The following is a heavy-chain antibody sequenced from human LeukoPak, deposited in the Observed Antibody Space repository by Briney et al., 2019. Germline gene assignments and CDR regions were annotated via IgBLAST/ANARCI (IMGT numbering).Heavy chain of an antibody. Sequence: GASVKVSCKAPGGTFSSYAISWVRQAPGQGLEWMGGIIPIFGTANYAQKFQGRVTITADESTSTAYMELSSLRSEDTAVYYCASLDILTGRNFDYWGQGTLVTVSS. J-gene: IGHJ4*02. D-gene: IGHD3-9*01. CDR3: ASLDILTGRNFDY. CDR1: GGTFSSYA. CDR2: IIPIFGTA. V-gene: IGHV1-69*13.